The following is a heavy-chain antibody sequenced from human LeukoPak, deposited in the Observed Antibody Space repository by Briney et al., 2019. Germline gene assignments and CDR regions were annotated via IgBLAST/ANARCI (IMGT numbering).Heavy chain of an antibody. D-gene: IGHD2-2*01. Sequence: SQTLSLTCTVSGGPISSGGYYWSGIRQHPGKGLEWIGYIYYSGSTYYNPSLKSRVTISVDTSKNQFSLKLSSVTAADTAVYYCARAEDVVAYNWFDPWGQGTLVTVSS. CDR3: ARAEDVVAYNWFDP. V-gene: IGHV4-31*03. CDR2: IYYSGST. CDR1: GGPISSGGYY. J-gene: IGHJ5*02.